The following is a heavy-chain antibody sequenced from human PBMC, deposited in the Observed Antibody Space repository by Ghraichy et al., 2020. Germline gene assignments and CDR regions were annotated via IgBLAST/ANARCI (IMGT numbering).Heavy chain of an antibody. CDR1: GFSFSRSA. D-gene: IGHD3-10*01. J-gene: IGHJ6*02. Sequence: GGSLRLSCAASGFSFSRSAMHWVRQSPGKGLEWVAVISYDGTSKFYLDSVKGRFTISRDNSKNTLHLQMDGLRSEDTAMYYCAKDGDSGSDGVFCYAMDDWGQGTTVTVSS. CDR2: ISYDGTSK. CDR3: AKDGDSGSDGVFCYAMDD. V-gene: IGHV3-30*18.